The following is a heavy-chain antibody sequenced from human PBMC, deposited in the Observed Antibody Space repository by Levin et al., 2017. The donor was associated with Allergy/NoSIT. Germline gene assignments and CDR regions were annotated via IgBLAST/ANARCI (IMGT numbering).Heavy chain of an antibody. J-gene: IGHJ4*02. CDR1: GFIVSSNY. CDR2: IYSGGST. V-gene: IGHV3-53*01. CDR3: ARDGNGWFLDH. D-gene: IGHD6-19*01. Sequence: GESLKISCAASGFIVSSNYMSWVRQAPGKGLEWVSLIYSGGSTYYADSVKGRFTISRDNSKNTLYLQMNNLRAEDTAVYYCARDGNGWFLDHWGQGTLVTVSS.